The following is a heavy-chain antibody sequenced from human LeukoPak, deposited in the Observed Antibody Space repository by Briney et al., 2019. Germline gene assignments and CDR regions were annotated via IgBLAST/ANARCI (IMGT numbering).Heavy chain of an antibody. Sequence: GGSLRLSCTASGFSFSGHWMHWARQLPGKGLVWVSRISPTGSTTSYADSVKGRFTISRDTSKNTLYLQVNSLRAEDTAVYYCARGGGYYPIDYWGQGTLVTVSS. CDR1: GFSFSGHW. CDR2: ISPTGSTT. J-gene: IGHJ4*02. D-gene: IGHD2-15*01. CDR3: ARGGGYYPIDY. V-gene: IGHV3-74*01.